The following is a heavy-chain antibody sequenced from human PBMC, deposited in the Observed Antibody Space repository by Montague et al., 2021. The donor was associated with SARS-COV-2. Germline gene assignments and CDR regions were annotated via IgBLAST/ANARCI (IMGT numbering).Heavy chain of an antibody. CDR3: ARDPNCGSTSCYYHY. Sequence: SLRLSCAASGFTFSNYSMGWVRQAPGKGLEWVANIKEDGCQKYYVDSVKGRFTISRDNAKNSLYLQMNSLRAEDTAVYYCARDPNCGSTSCYYHYWGQGTLVTVSS. V-gene: IGHV3-7*01. D-gene: IGHD2-2*01. CDR2: IKEDGCQK. J-gene: IGHJ4*02. CDR1: GFTFSNYS.